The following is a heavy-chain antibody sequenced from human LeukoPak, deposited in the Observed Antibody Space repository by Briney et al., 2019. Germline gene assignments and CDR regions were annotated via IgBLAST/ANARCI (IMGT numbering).Heavy chain of an antibody. Sequence: GGSLRLSCSASGFTFSRYAMHWVRQAPGKGLEYVSAISSNGGSTHYADSVKGRFTISRDNSKTTLHLQMSSLRAEDTAVYYCVNDFGLVINYFDYWGQGILVTVSS. CDR2: ISSNGGST. D-gene: IGHD3/OR15-3a*01. V-gene: IGHV3-64D*06. CDR3: VNDFGLVINYFDY. J-gene: IGHJ4*02. CDR1: GFTFSRYA.